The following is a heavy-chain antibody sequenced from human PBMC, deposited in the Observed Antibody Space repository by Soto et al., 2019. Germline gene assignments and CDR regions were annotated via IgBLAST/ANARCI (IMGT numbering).Heavy chain of an antibody. J-gene: IGHJ4*02. V-gene: IGHV3-48*01. CDR3: ARDSAMTGDDH. Sequence: EVQLVESGGGLVQPGGSLRLSCAASGFTFSSYSMNCVRQAPGKGLEWVSYISSSGGTISYAGSVKGRFTISRDNAKNSLYLQMNSLRAEDTAVYYCARDSAMTGDDHWGQGILVTVSS. D-gene: IGHD3-9*01. CDR1: GFTFSSYS. CDR2: ISSSGGTI.